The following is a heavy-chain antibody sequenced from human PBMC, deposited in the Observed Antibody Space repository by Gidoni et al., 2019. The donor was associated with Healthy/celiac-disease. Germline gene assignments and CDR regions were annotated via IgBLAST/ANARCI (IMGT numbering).Heavy chain of an antibody. D-gene: IGHD6-19*01. Sequence: EVQLVQSGAEVKKLGESLKISCKGSGYSFTSYWIGWVRQMPGKGLEWMGIIYPGDSDTRYSPSFQGQVTISADKSISTAYLQWSSLKASDTAMYYCARRYAEAVAGPPEEYFDYWGQGTLVTVSS. V-gene: IGHV5-51*01. CDR3: ARRYAEAVAGPPEEYFDY. J-gene: IGHJ4*02. CDR2: IYPGDSDT. CDR1: GYSFTSYW.